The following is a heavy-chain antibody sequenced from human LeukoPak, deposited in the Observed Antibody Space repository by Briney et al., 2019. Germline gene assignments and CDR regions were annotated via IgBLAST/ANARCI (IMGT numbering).Heavy chain of an antibody. D-gene: IGHD2-2*01. Sequence: GSLRLSCAASGFTFSSYTMSWVRQAPGKGLEWVSAISGSGDSTYYADSVKGRFTISRDNSKNTLYLQMNSLRAEDTAVYYCGVDIVVVPGAPNWFDPWGQGTLVTVSS. J-gene: IGHJ5*02. CDR2: ISGSGDST. V-gene: IGHV3-23*01. CDR1: GFTFSSYT. CDR3: GVDIVVVPGAPNWFDP.